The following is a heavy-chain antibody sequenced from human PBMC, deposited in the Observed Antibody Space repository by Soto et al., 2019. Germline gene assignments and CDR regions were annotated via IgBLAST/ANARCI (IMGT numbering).Heavy chain of an antibody. CDR1: SGSISGNF. J-gene: IGHJ4*02. CDR2: IYYSGDT. D-gene: IGHD6-19*01. Sequence: SETLSLTCTVSSGSISGNFWSWIRQPPGKGLEWIGYIYYSGDTNYNPSLKSRVTILVDTSKNQFSLMLTSVTAADTAVYYCARTGSRWNRDFWGEGPLVTVSS. CDR3: ARTGSRWNRDF. V-gene: IGHV4-59*01.